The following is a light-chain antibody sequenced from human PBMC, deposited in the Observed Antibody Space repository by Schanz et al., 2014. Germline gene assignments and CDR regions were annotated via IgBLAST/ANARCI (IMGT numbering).Light chain of an antibody. Sequence: EIVMTQSPATLSVSPGERATLSCRASQSVSSYLAWYQQKPGQAPRLLIYGVSTRATDIPARFSGSGSGTDFILTISRLEPEDFAVYYCQQFGNSLWTFGQGTKVEMK. CDR3: QQFGNSLWT. V-gene: IGKV3D-15*01. CDR2: GVS. J-gene: IGKJ1*01. CDR1: QSVSSY.